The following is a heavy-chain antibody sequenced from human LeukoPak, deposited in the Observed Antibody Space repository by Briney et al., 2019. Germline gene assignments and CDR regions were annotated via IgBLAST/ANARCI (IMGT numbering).Heavy chain of an antibody. CDR1: GGTFSSYA. V-gene: IGHV1-69*13. D-gene: IGHD3-3*01. J-gene: IGHJ6*03. CDR2: IIPIFGTA. Sequence: SVKVSCKASGGTFSSYAISWVRQAPGQGLEWMGGIIPIFGTANYAQKFQGRVTITADESTSTAYMGLSSLRSEDTAVYYCARSYYDFWSGYNYYYYMDVWGKGTTVTVSS. CDR3: ARSYYDFWSGYNYYYYMDV.